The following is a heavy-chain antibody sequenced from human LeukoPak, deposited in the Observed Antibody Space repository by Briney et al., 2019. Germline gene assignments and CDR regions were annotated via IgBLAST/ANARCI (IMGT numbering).Heavy chain of an antibody. CDR3: ARGYEYSYGYAVSGWFDP. CDR1: GGSISSGGYS. V-gene: IGHV4-30-2*01. Sequence: SQTLSLTCAVSGGSISSGGYSWSWIRQRPGKGLEWIGYISHSGSTYYNPSLKIRVTISVDTSKHQFTLKLSSVTAADTAVYYCARGYEYSYGYAVSGWFDPWGQGTLVTVSS. D-gene: IGHD5-18*01. CDR2: ISHSGST. J-gene: IGHJ5*02.